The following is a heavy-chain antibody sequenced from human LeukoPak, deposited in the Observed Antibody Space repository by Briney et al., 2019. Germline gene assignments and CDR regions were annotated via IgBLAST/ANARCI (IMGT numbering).Heavy chain of an antibody. CDR1: GASINNFNYY. V-gene: IGHV4-39*01. D-gene: IGHD2-21*01. CDR3: ARHKGTEVAIPPLLAH. J-gene: IGHJ4*02. CDR2: INYSGAT. Sequence: SAETLSLTCTVSGASINNFNYYWGWVRQPPGKGREWIVSINYSGATYDNASLKSRVTISVATSQTPLSLQVTPVTAADTAVYSCARHKGTEVAIPPLLAHWGQGTLVTVSS.